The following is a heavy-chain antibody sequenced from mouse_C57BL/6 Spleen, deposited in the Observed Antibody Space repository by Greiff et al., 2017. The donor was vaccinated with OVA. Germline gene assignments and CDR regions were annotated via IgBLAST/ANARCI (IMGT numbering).Heavy chain of an antibody. Sequence: EVKLLESGAELVRPGASVKLSCTASGFNIKDDYMHWVKQRPEQGLEWIGWIDPENGDTEYASKFQGKATITADNSSNNAYLQLSSLTSEDTAGYYCTTRALLGFAYWGQGTLVTVSA. D-gene: IGHD1-2*01. V-gene: IGHV14-4*01. CDR3: TTRALLGFAY. CDR1: GFNIKDDY. J-gene: IGHJ3*01. CDR2: IDPENGDT.